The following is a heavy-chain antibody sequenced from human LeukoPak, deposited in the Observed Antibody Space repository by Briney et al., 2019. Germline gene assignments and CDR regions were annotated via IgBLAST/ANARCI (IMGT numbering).Heavy chain of an antibody. CDR3: TRGLGEHGGVSDR. Sequence: GGSLRLSCAASGFTFNTYTMNWVRQAPGKGLEWVSYISGSSGIIDYADSVKGRFTISRDNAKDSVYLQMNSLRAEDTAVYYCTRGLGEHGGVSDRWGQGTLVIVS. V-gene: IGHV3-48*04. D-gene: IGHD3-16*01. CDR2: ISGSSGII. CDR1: GFTFNTYT. J-gene: IGHJ5*02.